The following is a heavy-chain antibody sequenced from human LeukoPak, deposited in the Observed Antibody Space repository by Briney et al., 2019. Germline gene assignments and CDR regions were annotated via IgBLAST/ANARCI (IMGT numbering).Heavy chain of an antibody. Sequence: SLRLSXXXXGFTXXSXAMSWVRQAPGKGLEWVSAISGSGGSTYYADSVKGRFTISRDNSKNTLYLQMNSLRAEDTAVYYCAKDESLSDTGHWGQGTLVTVSS. CDR3: AKDESLSDTGH. D-gene: IGHD5-18*01. J-gene: IGHJ4*02. V-gene: IGHV3-23*01. CDR1: GFTXXSXA. CDR2: ISGSGGST.